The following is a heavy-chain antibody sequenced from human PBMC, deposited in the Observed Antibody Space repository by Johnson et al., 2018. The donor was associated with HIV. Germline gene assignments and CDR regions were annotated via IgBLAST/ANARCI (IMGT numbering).Heavy chain of an antibody. CDR3: AKVLEVGATKDDAFDI. D-gene: IGHD1-26*01. CDR2: IGTAGDT. Sequence: VQLVESGGGLVQPGGSLRLSCAASGFTFSSYDMHWVRQATGKGLEWVSAIGTAGDTYYPGSVKGRFTIARDNARNTLYLQMNGLRAEDTALYYCAKVLEVGATKDDAFDIWGQGTMVTVSS. V-gene: IGHV3-13*01. J-gene: IGHJ3*02. CDR1: GFTFSSYD.